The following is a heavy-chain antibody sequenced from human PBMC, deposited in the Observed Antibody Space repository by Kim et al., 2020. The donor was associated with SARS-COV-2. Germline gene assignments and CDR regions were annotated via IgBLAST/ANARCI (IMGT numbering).Heavy chain of an antibody. CDR3: ARGGGYSSGKAKFDY. V-gene: IGHV4-4*07. J-gene: IGHJ4*02. CDR1: GGSINNYY. D-gene: IGHD6-19*01. Sequence: SETLSLTYTVSGGSINNYYWSWIRQPAGKGLEWIGRIYASGTTNYNPSLKSRVTMSVDTSKNQFSLNLSSVTAADTAVYYCARGGGYSSGKAKFDYWGQGTLVTASS. CDR2: IYASGTT.